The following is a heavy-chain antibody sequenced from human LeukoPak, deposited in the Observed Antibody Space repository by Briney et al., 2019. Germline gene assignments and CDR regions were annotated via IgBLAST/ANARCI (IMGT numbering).Heavy chain of an antibody. CDR3: ARSLLTEYYFDY. J-gene: IGHJ4*02. Sequence: GGSLRLSCAASGYSVSTNYISWGRQAPGKGLERVSVIYSGGSTYYADSVKGRFTISRDNSKNTVYLQMNSLRVEDTAVYYCARSLLTEYYFDYWGQGTLVTVSS. CDR1: GYSVSTNY. D-gene: IGHD1-14*01. V-gene: IGHV3-66*01. CDR2: IYSGGST.